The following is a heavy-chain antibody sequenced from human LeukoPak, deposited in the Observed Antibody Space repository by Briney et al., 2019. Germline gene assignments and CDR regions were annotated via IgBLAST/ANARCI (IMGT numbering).Heavy chain of an antibody. CDR3: ARAGAIFGVVKHYYYYMDV. V-gene: IGHV1-18*01. CDR2: ISAYNGNT. CDR1: GYTFTSYG. Sequence: ASVKVSCKASGYTFTSYGISWARQAPGQGLEWMGWISAYNGNTNYAQKLQGRVTMTTDTSTSTAYMELRSLRSEDTAVYYCARAGAIFGVVKHYYYYMDVWGKGTTVTVSS. D-gene: IGHD3-3*01. J-gene: IGHJ6*03.